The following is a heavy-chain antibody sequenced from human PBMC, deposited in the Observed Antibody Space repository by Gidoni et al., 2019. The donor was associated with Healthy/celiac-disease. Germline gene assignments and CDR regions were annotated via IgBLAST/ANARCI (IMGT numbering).Heavy chain of an antibody. CDR2: INAGNGNT. CDR1: GYTFTSYA. J-gene: IGHJ5*02. V-gene: IGHV1-3*01. D-gene: IGHD3-3*01. CDR3: ARAPAPVFGVVIGWFDP. Sequence: QVQLVQSGAEVQTPGASVKDSCKASGYTFTSYAMHWVRQAPGQRLEWMGWINAGNGNTKYSQKCQGRVTITRDTSASTAYMELSSLRSEDTAVYYCARAPAPVFGVVIGWFDPWGQGTLVTVSS.